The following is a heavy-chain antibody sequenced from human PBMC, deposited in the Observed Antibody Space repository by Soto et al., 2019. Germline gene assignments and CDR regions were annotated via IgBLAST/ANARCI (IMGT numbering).Heavy chain of an antibody. CDR3: ARVLRGVVNWFDP. Sequence: GPSVKVSCKTSGDTFTNFGLSWGRQAPGRGLEWMGWIATYNSNKNYAQKFQGRLTLTTDTSTSTGYMELKSLEYDDTAVYYCARVLRGVVNWFDPWGQGTLVTVSS. J-gene: IGHJ5*02. D-gene: IGHD3-10*01. CDR1: GDTFTNFG. V-gene: IGHV1-18*01. CDR2: IATYNSNK.